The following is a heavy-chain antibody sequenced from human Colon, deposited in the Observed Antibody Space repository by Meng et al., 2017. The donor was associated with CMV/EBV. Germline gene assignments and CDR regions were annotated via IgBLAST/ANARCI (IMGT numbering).Heavy chain of an antibody. CDR3: ARDGSGYCTGTSCYEAFDY. J-gene: IGHJ4*02. CDR2: MRTYSGDT. Sequence: FPSYGISWVRQAPGRGPEWMGWMRTYSGDTDYSQKFQGRVIMTRDTSTNTAFLELGSLRSDDTAVYYCARDGSGYCTGTSCYEAFDYWGQGTLVTVSS. CDR1: FPSYG. V-gene: IGHV1-18*01. D-gene: IGHD2-2*01.